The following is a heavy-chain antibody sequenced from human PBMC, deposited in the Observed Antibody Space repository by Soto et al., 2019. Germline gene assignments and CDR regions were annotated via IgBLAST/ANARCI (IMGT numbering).Heavy chain of an antibody. J-gene: IGHJ6*03. V-gene: IGHV4-31*03. CDR2: IYYRGST. CDR1: GGSISSGGYY. D-gene: IGHD3-3*01. Sequence: QVQLQESGPGLVKPSQTLSLTCTVSGGSISSGGYYWSWIRQHPGKGLEWIGYIYYRGSTYYNPSLKSRVTISVDTSKNQFSLKLSSVTAADTAVYYCARDVEARDTYYDFWSGYSDYYYYMDVWGKGTTVTVSS. CDR3: ARDVEARDTYYDFWSGYSDYYYYMDV.